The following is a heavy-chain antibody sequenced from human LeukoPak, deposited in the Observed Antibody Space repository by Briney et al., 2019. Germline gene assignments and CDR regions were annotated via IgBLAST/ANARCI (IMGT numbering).Heavy chain of an antibody. D-gene: IGHD4-23*01. V-gene: IGHV4-30-4*07. Sequence: PSETLSLTCAVSGGSISSGDYSWSWIRQPPGKGLEWIGYMYYSGSTYSNLSLKSRVTISVDTSKNQFSLKLSSVTAADTAVYYCARLHRWSDYYFDYWGQGTLVTVSS. CDR1: GGSISSGDYS. CDR2: MYYSGST. CDR3: ARLHRWSDYYFDY. J-gene: IGHJ4*02.